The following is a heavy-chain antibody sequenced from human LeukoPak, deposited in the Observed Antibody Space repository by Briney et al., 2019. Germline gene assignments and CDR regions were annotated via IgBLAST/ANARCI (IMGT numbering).Heavy chain of an antibody. CDR2: INPNSGGT. V-gene: IGHV1-2*02. J-gene: IGHJ6*02. CDR3: AREEAVAGTTYYYYGMDV. CDR1: GYTFAGYY. Sequence: ASVKVSCKASGYTFAGYYMHWVRQAPGQGLEWMGWINPNSGGTNYAQKFQGGVTMTRDTSISTAYMELSRLRSDDTAVYYCAREEAVAGTTYYYYGMDVWGQGTTVTVSS. D-gene: IGHD6-19*01.